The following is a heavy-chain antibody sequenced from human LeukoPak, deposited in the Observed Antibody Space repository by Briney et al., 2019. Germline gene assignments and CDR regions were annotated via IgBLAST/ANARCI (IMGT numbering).Heavy chain of an antibody. D-gene: IGHD3-10*01. CDR3: ARGTYYYGSASYWDFQH. Sequence: SETLSLTCTVSGGSISSYYWRWIRQPPGKGLEWIGCIYYSGSTNYNPSLKSRVTISVDTSKNQFSLKLSSVTAADTAVYYCARGTYYYGSASYWDFQHWGQGTLVTVSS. J-gene: IGHJ1*01. CDR1: GGSISSYY. CDR2: IYYSGST. V-gene: IGHV4-59*01.